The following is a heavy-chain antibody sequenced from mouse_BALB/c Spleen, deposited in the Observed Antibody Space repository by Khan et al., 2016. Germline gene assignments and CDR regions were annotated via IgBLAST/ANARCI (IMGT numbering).Heavy chain of an antibody. Sequence: VQLKQSGADLVKPGASVKLSCTASGFNIKDTYIHWVKQRPEQALEWIGRIDPANGNTEYDPKFQGKATITADISSNTAYLQLGSLTSEDAAVYYCARIYYGGAYWGQGTLVTVSA. D-gene: IGHD2-1*01. J-gene: IGHJ3*01. CDR1: GFNIKDTY. CDR3: ARIYYGGAY. V-gene: IGHV14-3*02. CDR2: IDPANGNT.